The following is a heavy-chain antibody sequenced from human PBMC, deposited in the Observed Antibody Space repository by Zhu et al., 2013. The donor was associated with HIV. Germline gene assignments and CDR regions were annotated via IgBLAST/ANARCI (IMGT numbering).Heavy chain of an antibody. D-gene: IGHD2-21*02. Sequence: QVHLVQSGSEVKRPGASVRLSCRASGYPFTNHAIQWVRQAPGQRLEWMGWINTASGDTRYSQTFQHRLTISRDTSATTAYMELYSLTSEDTAVYFCARSDCGGGCWLIDNWGQGIPGHCLL. V-gene: IGHV1-3*04. CDR3: ARSDCGGGCWLIDN. CDR1: GYPFTNHA. J-gene: IGHJ4*02. CDR2: INTASGDT.